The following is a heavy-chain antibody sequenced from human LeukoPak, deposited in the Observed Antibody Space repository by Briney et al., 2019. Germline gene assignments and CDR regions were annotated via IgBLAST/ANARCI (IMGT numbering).Heavy chain of an antibody. CDR3: ARGWRSSGWYVQSPRYFDY. CDR2: IYTSGST. Sequence: PSETLSLTCAVYGGSFSGYYWSWIRQPAGKGLEWIGRIYTSGSTNYNPSLKSRVTISVDTSKNQFSLKLSSVTAADTAVYYCARGWRSSGWYVQSPRYFDYWGQGTLVTVSS. V-gene: IGHV4-59*10. D-gene: IGHD6-19*01. CDR1: GGSFSGYY. J-gene: IGHJ4*02.